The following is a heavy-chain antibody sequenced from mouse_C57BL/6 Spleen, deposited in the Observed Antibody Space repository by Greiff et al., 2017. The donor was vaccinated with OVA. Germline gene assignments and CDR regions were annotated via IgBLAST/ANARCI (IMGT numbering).Heavy chain of an antibody. CDR1: GFTFSDAW. J-gene: IGHJ1*03. Sequence: EVHLVESGGGLVQPGGSMKLSCAASGFTFSDAWMDWVRQSPEKGLEWVAEIRNKANNHATYYAESVKGRFTISRDDSKSSVYLQMNSLRAEDTGIYYCTRGYSNSREYFDVWGTGTTVTVSS. CDR3: TRGYSNSREYFDV. CDR2: IRNKANNHAT. V-gene: IGHV6-6*01. D-gene: IGHD2-5*01.